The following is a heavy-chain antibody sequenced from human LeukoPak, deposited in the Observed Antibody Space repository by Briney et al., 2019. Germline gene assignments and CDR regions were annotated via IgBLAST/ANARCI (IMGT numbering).Heavy chain of an antibody. Sequence: KASETLSLTCAVSGYSISSGYYWGWIRQPPGKGLEWIGCKHHSGTTYNNQSLKSRVTILIDTSTNQFSLKLSSVTAADTAVHYCARDVSGSYDFWGQGILVTVSS. J-gene: IGHJ4*02. D-gene: IGHD1-26*01. V-gene: IGHV4-38-2*02. CDR2: KHHSGTT. CDR1: GYSISSGYY. CDR3: ARDVSGSYDF.